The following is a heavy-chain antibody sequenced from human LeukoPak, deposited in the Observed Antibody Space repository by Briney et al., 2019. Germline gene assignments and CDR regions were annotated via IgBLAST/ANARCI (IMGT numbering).Heavy chain of an antibody. CDR3: AKAWGAVAGADYHYYGMDV. CDR2: IYSGGST. V-gene: IGHV3-53*05. J-gene: IGHJ6*02. D-gene: IGHD6-19*01. Sequence: GGSLRLSCAASGFTVSSNYMSWVRQAPGKGLEWVSVIYSGGSTYYADSVKGRFTISRDNSKNTLYLQMNSLRAEDTAVYYCAKAWGAVAGADYHYYGMDVWGQGTTVTVSS. CDR1: GFTVSSNY.